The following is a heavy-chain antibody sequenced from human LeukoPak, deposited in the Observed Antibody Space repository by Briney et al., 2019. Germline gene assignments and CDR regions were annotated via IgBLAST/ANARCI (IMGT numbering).Heavy chain of an antibody. CDR3: AKDRLNGTYVFDY. V-gene: IGHV3-30*02. CDR1: GFTFSSYG. Sequence: GGSLRLSCAASGFTFSSYGMHWVRQAPGKGLEWVTFLRYNGNDKYYADSVRGRFTISRDNSKNTMYLQMNSLRAEDTAVYFCAKDRLNGTYVFDYWGQGTLVAVSS. D-gene: IGHD1-26*01. J-gene: IGHJ4*02. CDR2: LRYNGNDK.